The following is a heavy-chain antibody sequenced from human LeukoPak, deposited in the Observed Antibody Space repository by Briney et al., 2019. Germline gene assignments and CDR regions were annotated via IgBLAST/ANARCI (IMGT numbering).Heavy chain of an antibody. CDR2: ISSSSSYI. CDR3: ARIYYDFWSGYYPFDY. D-gene: IGHD3-3*01. J-gene: IGHJ4*02. V-gene: IGHV3-21*01. CDR1: GFTFSSYS. Sequence: GGSLRLSCAASGFTFSSYSMNWVRQAPGKGLEWVSSISSSSSYIYYADSVKGRFTISRGNAKNSLYLQMNSLRAEDTAVYYCARIYYDFWSGYYPFDYWGQGTLVTVSS.